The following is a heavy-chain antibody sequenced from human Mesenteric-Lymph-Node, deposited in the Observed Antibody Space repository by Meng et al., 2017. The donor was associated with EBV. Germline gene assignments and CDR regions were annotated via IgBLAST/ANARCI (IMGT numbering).Heavy chain of an antibody. CDR3: ASLFFGYNYGRGSGY. Sequence: QVQLVESGGGVVQRGWSLRLSCAASGFTFSSHAMHWVRQAPGKGLEWVAVSSYQGTNKDYADSGKGRFTISRDNSKNTLYLQMNSLRAEDTALYYCASLFFGYNYGRGSGYWGQGTMVTVSA. CDR1: GFTFSSHA. J-gene: IGHJ4*02. CDR2: SSYQGTNK. D-gene: IGHD5-18*01. V-gene: IGHV3-30-3*01.